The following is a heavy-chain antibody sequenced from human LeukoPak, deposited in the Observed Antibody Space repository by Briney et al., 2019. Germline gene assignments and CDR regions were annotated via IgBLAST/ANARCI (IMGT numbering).Heavy chain of an antibody. CDR3: ARAQQLACDY. V-gene: IGHV1-2*02. CDR1: GYTFTGYY. D-gene: IGHD6-13*01. J-gene: IGHJ4*02. CDR2: INPNSGGT. Sequence: GASVKVSCKASGYTFTGYYMHWVRQAPGQGLEWIGWINPNSGGTDYAQKFQGRVTMTRDTSISTAYMEVSSLRSDDTAVYYCARAQQLACDYWGQGALVTVSS.